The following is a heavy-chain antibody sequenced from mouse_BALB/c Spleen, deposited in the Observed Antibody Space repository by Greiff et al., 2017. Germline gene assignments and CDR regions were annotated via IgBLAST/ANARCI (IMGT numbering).Heavy chain of an antibody. CDR1: GYTFTSYW. D-gene: IGHD1-1*01. J-gene: IGHJ2*01. CDR2: IYRGSGST. CDR3: TGYYGKERIFDY. V-gene: IGHV1S22*01. Sequence: LQQPGSELVRPGASVKLSCKASGYTFTSYWMHWVRQSPGQGLEWIGNIYRGSGSTNYDEKFKSKATLTVDTSSSTAYMQLSSLTTEDSAVYYCTGYYGKERIFDYWGQGTTLTVSS.